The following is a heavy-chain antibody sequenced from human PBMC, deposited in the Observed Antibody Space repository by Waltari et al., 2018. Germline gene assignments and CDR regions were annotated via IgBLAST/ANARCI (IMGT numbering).Heavy chain of an antibody. CDR2: ISGSGGST. Sequence: EVQLLESGGGLVQPGGSLRLSCAASGFTFSSYAMSWVRQAPGKGLEWVSAISGSGGSTYYADSVKGRFTISRDNSKNTLYLQMNSLRAEDTAVYYCVNADDVVVVAATLAFDYWGQGTLVTVSS. J-gene: IGHJ4*02. V-gene: IGHV3-23*01. D-gene: IGHD2-15*01. CDR3: VNADDVVVVAATLAFDY. CDR1: GFTFSSYA.